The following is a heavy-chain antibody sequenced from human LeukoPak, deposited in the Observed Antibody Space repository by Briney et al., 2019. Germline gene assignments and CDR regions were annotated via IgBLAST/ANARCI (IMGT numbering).Heavy chain of an antibody. CDR1: GFTFSSYA. CDR3: ARAIVVVTGRFDP. Sequence: GGSLRLSCAASGFTFSSYAMHWVRQAPGKGLEWVAVISNDGSNKYYADSVKGRFTISRDNSKNTLYLQMNSLRAEDTALYYCARAIVVVTGRFDPWGRGTMVPVSS. V-gene: IGHV3-30-3*01. D-gene: IGHD2-21*02. J-gene: IGHJ5*02. CDR2: ISNDGSNK.